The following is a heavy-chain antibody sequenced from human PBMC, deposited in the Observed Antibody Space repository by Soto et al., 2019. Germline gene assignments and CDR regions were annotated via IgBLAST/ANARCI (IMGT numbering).Heavy chain of an antibody. CDR3: ARDPESYYGSVL. D-gene: IGHD3-22*01. Sequence: GGSPRLSWAASGFTFSSCSMNLVRQAPGKGLEWVSSISSSSSYIYYADSVKGRFTISRDNAKNSLYLQMNSLRAEDTAVYYCARDPESYYGSVLWGQGT. CDR1: GFTFSSCS. CDR2: ISSSSSYI. J-gene: IGHJ4*02. V-gene: IGHV3-21*01.